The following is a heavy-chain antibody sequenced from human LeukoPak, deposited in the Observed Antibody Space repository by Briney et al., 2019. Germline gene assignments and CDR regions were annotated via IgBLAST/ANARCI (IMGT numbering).Heavy chain of an antibody. CDR2: ISTSSSTI. CDR1: GFTFSDYY. CDR3: ARGRDGHGGYYSYMDV. V-gene: IGHV3-11*04. J-gene: IGHJ6*03. D-gene: IGHD5-24*01. Sequence: GGSLRLSCAASGFTFSDYYMTWIRQAPGKGLEWVSYISTSSSTIYYADSVKGRFTISRDNAKNSLYLQMNSLRAEDTAVYYCARGRDGHGGYYSYMDVWGIGTTVTVSS.